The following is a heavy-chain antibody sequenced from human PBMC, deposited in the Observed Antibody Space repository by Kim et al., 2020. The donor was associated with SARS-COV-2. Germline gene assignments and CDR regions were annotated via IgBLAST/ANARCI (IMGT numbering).Heavy chain of an antibody. CDR1: GDSVSSNSAA. Sequence: SQTLSLTCAISGDSVSSNSAACNWIRQSPSRGLEWLGRTYYRSKWYNDYAVSVKSRITINPDTSKNQFSLQLNSVTPEDTAVYYCARGGYCSSTSCPRGYYYYYYGMDVWGQGTTVTVSS. V-gene: IGHV6-1*01. CDR2: TYYRSKWYN. CDR3: ARGGYCSSTSCPRGYYYYYYGMDV. D-gene: IGHD2-2*01. J-gene: IGHJ6*02.